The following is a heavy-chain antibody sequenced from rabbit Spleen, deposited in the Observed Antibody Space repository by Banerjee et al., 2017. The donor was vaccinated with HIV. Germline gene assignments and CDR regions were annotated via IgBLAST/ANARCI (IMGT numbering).Heavy chain of an antibody. J-gene: IGHJ4*01. Sequence: QSLEESGGGLVQPAGSLALTCKASGFTISSYYYMCWVRQAPGKGLEWIGCIYAGSGSAYYATWAKGRFTISKTSSTTVTLQVTSLTAADTATYFCARYDSGNNYVSLWGPGTLVTVS. CDR1: GFTISSYYY. D-gene: IGHD1-1*01. V-gene: IGHV1S40*01. CDR3: ARYDSGNNYVSL. CDR2: IYAGSGSA.